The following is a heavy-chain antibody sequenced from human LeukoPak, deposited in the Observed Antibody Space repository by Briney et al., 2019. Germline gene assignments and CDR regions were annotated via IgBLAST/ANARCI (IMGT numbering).Heavy chain of an antibody. CDR1: GFTFSSYA. V-gene: IGHV3-23*01. Sequence: GGSLRLSCAASGFTFSSYAMSWVRQAPGKGLEWVSTISGSGGSTYYADSAKGRFTISRDNSKNTLYLQMNSLRAEDTAVYYCAKVPGGGYFDYWGQGTLVTVSS. CDR3: AKVPGGGYFDY. D-gene: IGHD3-10*01. CDR2: ISGSGGST. J-gene: IGHJ4*02.